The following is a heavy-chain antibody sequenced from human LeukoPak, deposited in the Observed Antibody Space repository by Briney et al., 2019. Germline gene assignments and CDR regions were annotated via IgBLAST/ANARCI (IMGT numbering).Heavy chain of an antibody. CDR3: ARTYGSPYYGSGPGFDY. V-gene: IGHV4-34*01. Sequence: TSETLSLTCAVYGGSFSGYYWSWIRQPPGKGLEWIGEINHSGSTNYNPSLKSRVTISVDTSKNQFSLKLSSVTAADTAVYYCARTYGSPYYGSGPGFDYWGQGTLVTVSS. J-gene: IGHJ4*02. CDR1: GGSFSGYY. CDR2: INHSGST. D-gene: IGHD3-10*01.